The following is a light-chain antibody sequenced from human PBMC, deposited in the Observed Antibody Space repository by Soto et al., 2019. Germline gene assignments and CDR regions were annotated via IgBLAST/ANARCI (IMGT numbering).Light chain of an antibody. CDR1: SIDVGGYNY. J-gene: IGLJ1*01. V-gene: IGLV2-14*01. CDR2: DVT. Sequence: QSALAHAASVSGSPGQSITISCPGTSIDVGGYNYVSWYQQQPGKAPKFMIYDVTNRPSGVSNRFSGSKSGNTASLTISGLQAEDEADYYCCSYTTSNNRQIVFGTGTKVTGL. CDR3: CSYTTSNNRQIV.